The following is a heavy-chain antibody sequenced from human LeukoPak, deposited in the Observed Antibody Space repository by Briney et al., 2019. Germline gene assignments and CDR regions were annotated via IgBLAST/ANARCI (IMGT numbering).Heavy chain of an antibody. J-gene: IGHJ3*02. CDR1: GGSISSGGYS. D-gene: IGHD3-22*01. CDR2: IYHSGST. Sequence: SETLSLTCAVSGGSISSGGYSWSWIRQPPGKGLEWIGYIYHSGSTYYNPSLKSRVTISVDRSKNQFSLKLSSVTAADTAVYYCASQTYYYDSSGYYGGAFDIWGQGTMVTVSS. V-gene: IGHV4-30-2*01. CDR3: ASQTYYYDSSGYYGGAFDI.